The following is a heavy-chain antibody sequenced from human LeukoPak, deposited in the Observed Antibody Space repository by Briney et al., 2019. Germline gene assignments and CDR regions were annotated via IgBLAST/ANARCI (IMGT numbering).Heavy chain of an antibody. CDR1: GGSISSGGYY. Sequence: PSETLSLTCTVSGGSISSGGYYWSWIRQHPGKGLEWIGYIYYSGSTYYNPSLKSRVTISVDTSKNQFSLKLSSVTAADTAVYYCASTGGLLWFGEFFGGWAFDPWGQGTLVTVSS. V-gene: IGHV4-31*03. CDR3: ASTGGLLWFGEFFGGWAFDP. J-gene: IGHJ5*02. D-gene: IGHD3-10*01. CDR2: IYYSGST.